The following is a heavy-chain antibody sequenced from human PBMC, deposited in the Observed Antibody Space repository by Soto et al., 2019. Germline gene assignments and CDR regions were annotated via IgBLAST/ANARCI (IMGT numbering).Heavy chain of an antibody. D-gene: IGHD2-2*01. CDR3: ARYCSSTSCYGASWGNYYYYYMDV. CDR2: IYYSGST. CDR1: GGSISSSSYY. V-gene: IGHV4-39*01. J-gene: IGHJ6*03. Sequence: SETLSLTCTVSGGSISSSSYYWGWIRQPPGKGLEWIGSIYYSGSTYYNPSLKSRVTISVDTSKSQFSLKLSSVTAEDTAVYYCARYCSSTSCYGASWGNYYYYYMDVWGKGTTVTVSS.